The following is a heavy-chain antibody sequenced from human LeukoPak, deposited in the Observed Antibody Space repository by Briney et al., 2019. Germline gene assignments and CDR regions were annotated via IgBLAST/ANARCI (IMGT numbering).Heavy chain of an antibody. CDR1: GFTFSSYS. V-gene: IGHV3-21*01. Sequence: GGSLRLSCAASGFTFSSYSMNWVRQAPGKGLEWVSSISSSSSYIYYADSVKGRFTISRDNAKNSLYLQMNSLRAEDTAVYYCAKDALSFNGDWFDSWGQGTLVTVSS. D-gene: IGHD3-16*02. J-gene: IGHJ5*01. CDR3: AKDALSFNGDWFDS. CDR2: ISSSSSYI.